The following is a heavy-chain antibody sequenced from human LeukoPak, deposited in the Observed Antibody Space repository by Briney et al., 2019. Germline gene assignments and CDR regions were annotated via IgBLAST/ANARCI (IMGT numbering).Heavy chain of an antibody. Sequence: GGSLRLSCAASGFTFSSYGMHWVRQAPGKGLEWVSGINWNGGSTGYADSVKGRFTISRDNAKNSLYLQMNSLRAEDTALYYCARDLLGSGSYGYFDYWGQGTLVTVSS. CDR1: GFTFSSYG. V-gene: IGHV3-20*04. D-gene: IGHD1-26*01. CDR3: ARDLLGSGSYGYFDY. J-gene: IGHJ4*02. CDR2: INWNGGST.